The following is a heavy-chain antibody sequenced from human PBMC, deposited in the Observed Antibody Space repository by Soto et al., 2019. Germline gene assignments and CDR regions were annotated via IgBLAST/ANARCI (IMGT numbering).Heavy chain of an antibody. CDR3: AKGRIAAVGAFDI. J-gene: IGHJ3*02. V-gene: IGHV3-30*18. CDR1: VFTFSSYG. D-gene: IGHD6-25*01. CDR2: ISYDGSNK. Sequence: QPVGSLRLSCAASVFTFSSYGMHCVRHSPGKGLEWVAVISYDGSNKYYADSVKGRFTISRDNSKNTLYLQMNSLRAEDTAVYYCAKGRIAAVGAFDIWGQGTLVNVSS.